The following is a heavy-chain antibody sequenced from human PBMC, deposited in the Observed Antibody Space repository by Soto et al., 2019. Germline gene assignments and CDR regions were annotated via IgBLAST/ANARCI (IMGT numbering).Heavy chain of an antibody. V-gene: IGHV4-31*03. CDR3: ARVAIDAGTGEDY. CDR2: IYYSGST. D-gene: IGHD6-13*01. J-gene: IGHJ4*02. CDR1: GGSIGSGGYY. Sequence: SETLSLTYTVSGGSIGSGGYYWSWIRQHPGKGLEWIGYIYYSGSTYYNPSLKSRVTISVDTSKNQFSLKLSSVTAADTAVYYCARVAIDAGTGEDYWGQGTLVTVS.